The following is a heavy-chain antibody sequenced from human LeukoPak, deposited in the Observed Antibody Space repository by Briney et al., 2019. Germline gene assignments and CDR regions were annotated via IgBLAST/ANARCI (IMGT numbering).Heavy chain of an antibody. CDR3: ARGRGYCSGGSCYGNWFDP. CDR1: GTSVSSGGYY. J-gene: IGHJ5*02. V-gene: IGHV4-31*03. D-gene: IGHD2-15*01. Sequence: PSQTLSLTCTVSGTSVSSGGYYWSWIRQHPGKGLEWIGYIYYSGSTYYNPSLKSRVTISVDTSKNQFSLKLSSATAADTAVYYCARGRGYCSGGSCYGNWFDPWGQGTLVTVSS. CDR2: IYYSGST.